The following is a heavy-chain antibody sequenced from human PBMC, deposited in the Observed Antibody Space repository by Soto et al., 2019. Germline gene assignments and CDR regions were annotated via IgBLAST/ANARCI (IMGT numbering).Heavy chain of an antibody. J-gene: IGHJ6*02. CDR2: IGTAGDT. CDR1: GFTFISYD. Sequence: GSRRLSFAASGFTFISYDRHWFRQATGKGLEWVSAIGTAGDTYYPGSVKGRFTISRENAKNSLYLQMNSLRAGDTAVYYCARGSGTRLGGRDYYYGMDVWGQGT. D-gene: IGHD3-10*01. V-gene: IGHV3-13*04. CDR3: ARGSGTRLGGRDYYYGMDV.